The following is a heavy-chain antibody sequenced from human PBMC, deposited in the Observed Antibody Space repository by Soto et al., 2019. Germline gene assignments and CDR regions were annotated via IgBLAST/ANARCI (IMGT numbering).Heavy chain of an antibody. D-gene: IGHD2-8*01. Sequence: GGSLRLSCAASGFTFSSYGRHWVRQAPGKGLEWVAVIWYDGSNKYYADSVKGRFTISRDNSKNTLYLQMNSLRAEDTAVYYCARKGYCTNGVCYYYGMDVWGQGTTVTVYS. V-gene: IGHV3-33*01. CDR2: IWYDGSNK. CDR1: GFTFSSYG. J-gene: IGHJ6*02. CDR3: ARKGYCTNGVCYYYGMDV.